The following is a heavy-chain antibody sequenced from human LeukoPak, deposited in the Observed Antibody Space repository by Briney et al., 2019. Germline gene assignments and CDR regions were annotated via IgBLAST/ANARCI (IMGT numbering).Heavy chain of an antibody. CDR1: GYTFTSYG. D-gene: IGHD1-20*01. CDR2: ISTYNGNT. V-gene: IGHV1-18*01. J-gene: IGHJ4*02. CDR3: ARVTGWYNYDY. Sequence: GASVKVSCKASGYTFTSYGISWVRQAPGQGLEWMGWISTYNGNTNYAQKPQGRVTMTTDTSTSTAYVELRSLRSDDTAMYYCARVTGWYNYDYWGQGTLVTVSS.